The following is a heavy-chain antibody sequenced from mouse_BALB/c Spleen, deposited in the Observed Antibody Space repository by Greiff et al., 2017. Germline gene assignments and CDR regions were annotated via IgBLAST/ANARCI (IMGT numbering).Heavy chain of an antibody. D-gene: IGHD1-1*01. CDR3: ARGDYYGSSSLYAMDD. J-gene: IGHJ4*01. CDR1: GFSLTSYG. V-gene: IGHV2-9*02. Sequence: QVQLKESGPGLVAPSQSLSITCTVSGFSLTSYGVHWVRQPPGKGLEWLGVIWAGGSTNYNSALMSRLSISKDNSKSQVFLKMNSLQTDDTAMYYCARGDYYGSSSLYAMDDWGQGTSVTVSS. CDR2: IWAGGST.